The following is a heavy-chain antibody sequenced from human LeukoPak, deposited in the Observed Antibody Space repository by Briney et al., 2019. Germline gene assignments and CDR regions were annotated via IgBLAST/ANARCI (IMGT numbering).Heavy chain of an antibody. Sequence: GGSLRLSCAASGFTFSDYYMIWIRQAPGKGLEWVSYISSSGSYTNYADSVKGRVTISRDNAKNSLYLQMKSLRAEDTAVYYCARDRAGGSGSYSDYWGQGTLVTVSS. V-gene: IGHV3-11*06. D-gene: IGHD1-26*01. CDR2: ISSSGSYT. CDR3: ARDRAGGSGSYSDY. CDR1: GFTFSDYY. J-gene: IGHJ4*02.